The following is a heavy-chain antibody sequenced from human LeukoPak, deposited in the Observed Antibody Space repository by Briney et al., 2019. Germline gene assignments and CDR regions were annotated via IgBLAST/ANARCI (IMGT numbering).Heavy chain of an antibody. Sequence: ASVRVSCKASGYPFSAHSLNWVRQAPGQGLEWMGNIDTTTGNPRYAQDFTGRFVFSLDTSVSTAYLQITSLKADDTAAYYCVRGTPTPGMDYWGQGTQVTVSS. CDR1: GYPFSAHS. CDR3: VRGTPTPGMDY. V-gene: IGHV7-4-1*02. CDR2: IDTTTGNP. D-gene: IGHD3-10*01. J-gene: IGHJ4*02.